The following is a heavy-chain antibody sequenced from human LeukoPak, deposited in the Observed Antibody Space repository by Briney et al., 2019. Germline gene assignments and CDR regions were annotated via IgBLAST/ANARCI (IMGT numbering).Heavy chain of an antibody. CDR2: INHSGST. Sequence: SETLSLTCTVSGGSISSYYWSWIRQPPGKGLEWIGEINHSGSTNYNPSLKSRVTISVDTSKNQFSLKLSSVTAADTAVYYCARGPLGYCSGGSCYSRHYYYYYYMDVWGKGTTVTVSS. V-gene: IGHV4-34*01. D-gene: IGHD2-15*01. J-gene: IGHJ6*03. CDR1: GGSISSYY. CDR3: ARGPLGYCSGGSCYSRHYYYYYYMDV.